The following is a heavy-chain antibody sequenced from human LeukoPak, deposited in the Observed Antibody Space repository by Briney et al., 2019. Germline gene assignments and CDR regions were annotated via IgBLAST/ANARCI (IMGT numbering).Heavy chain of an antibody. CDR1: GYTFTSYD. CDR3: ARGVEYYYGSGSYDN. V-gene: IGHV1-8*01. J-gene: IGHJ4*02. CDR2: MSPNSGNT. Sequence: GASVKVSCKASGYTFTSYDINWVRQATGQGLEWMGWMSPNSGNTGYAQKFQGRVTVTRNTSISTAYMELSSLRSEDTAVYYCARGVEYYYGSGSYDNWGQGTLVTVSS. D-gene: IGHD3-10*01.